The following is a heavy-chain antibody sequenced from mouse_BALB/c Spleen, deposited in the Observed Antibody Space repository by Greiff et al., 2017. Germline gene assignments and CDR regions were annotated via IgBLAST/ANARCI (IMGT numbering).Heavy chain of an antibody. D-gene: IGHD1-1*01. V-gene: IGHV3-2*02. CDR1: GYSITSDYA. Sequence: EVKLMESGPGLVKPSQSLSLTCTVTGYSITSDYAWNWIRQFPGNKLEWMGYISYSGSTSYNPSLKSRISITRDTSKNQFFLQLNSVTTEDTATYYCANYYGSSYDYYAMDYWGQGTSVTVSS. J-gene: IGHJ4*01. CDR2: ISYSGST. CDR3: ANYYGSSYDYYAMDY.